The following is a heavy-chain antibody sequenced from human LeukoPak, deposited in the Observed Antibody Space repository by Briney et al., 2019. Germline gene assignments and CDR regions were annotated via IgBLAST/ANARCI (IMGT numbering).Heavy chain of an antibody. CDR2: IYNSGGT. CDR3: ARGGGWGNWNDAVDY. CDR1: GGFITSSFY. D-gene: IGHD1-1*01. V-gene: IGHV4-59*01. J-gene: IGHJ4*02. Sequence: SETLSLTCTVSGGFITSSFYWSWIRQSPGKGLEWIGYIYNSGGTKYNPSLKSRLTISVDTSKNQFSLNLTSVTAADTAVYYCARGGGWGNWNDAVDYWGQGTLVTVSS.